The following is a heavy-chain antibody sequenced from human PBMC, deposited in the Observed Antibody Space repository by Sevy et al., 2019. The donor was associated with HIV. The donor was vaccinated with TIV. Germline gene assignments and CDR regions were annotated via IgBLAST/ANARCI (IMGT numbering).Heavy chain of an antibody. D-gene: IGHD3-3*01. CDR1: GFTFNSYW. J-gene: IGHJ4*02. V-gene: IGHV3-7*03. Sequence: GGSLRLSCAASGFTFNSYWMNWVRQAPGKGLEWVANIKEDGREKYYVDSVKGRFTISRDNAENSLYLQMNSLRAEDTAVYYCARGYDFWSDNYFDYWGQGTLVTVSS. CDR2: IKEDGREK. CDR3: ARGYDFWSDNYFDY.